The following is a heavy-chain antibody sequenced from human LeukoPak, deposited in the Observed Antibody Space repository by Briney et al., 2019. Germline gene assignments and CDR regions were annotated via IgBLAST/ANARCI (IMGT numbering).Heavy chain of an antibody. Sequence: PGGSLRLSCAASGFTFSSYAMHWVRQAPGKGLEWVAVISYDGSNKYYADSVKGRFTISRDNSKNTLYLQMNSLRAEDTAVYYCARLYYDSSGADYWGRGTLVTVSS. CDR3: ARLYYDSSGADY. CDR2: ISYDGSNK. V-gene: IGHV3-30-3*01. CDR1: GFTFSSYA. D-gene: IGHD3-22*01. J-gene: IGHJ4*02.